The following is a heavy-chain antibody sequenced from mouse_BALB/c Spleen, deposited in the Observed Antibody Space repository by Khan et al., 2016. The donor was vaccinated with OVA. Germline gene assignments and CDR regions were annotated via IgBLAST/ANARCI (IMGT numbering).Heavy chain of an antibody. CDR1: GYSITSGYA. D-gene: IGHD1-1*01. CDR2: ISYSGFT. J-gene: IGHJ2*01. CDR3: ARGNYYGYYFDY. V-gene: IGHV3-2*02. Sequence: EVQLLESGPGLVKPSQSLSLTCTVTGYSITSGYAWNWIRQFPGNKLELMGYISYSGFTSYTPSLKSRISITRDTSKNQFFLQLTSVTTEDTATYYCARGNYYGYYFDYWGQGTTLTVSS.